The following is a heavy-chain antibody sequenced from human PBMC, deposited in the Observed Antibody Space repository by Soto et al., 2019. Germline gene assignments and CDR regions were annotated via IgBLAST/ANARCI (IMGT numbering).Heavy chain of an antibody. J-gene: IGHJ4*02. CDR1: GFTFSDHY. CDR3: VDCGGSAFDC. D-gene: IGHD2-21*01. CDR2: IRNKAKSYTT. Sequence: EVQLVESGGDLVQPGGSLRLSCAASGFTFSDHYMDWVRQAPGKGLEWVGLIRNKAKSYTTEYAASVRGRFTISRDDSKNSVYLQMNSLKTEDTAVHYCVDCGGSAFDCWGQGTLVTVS. V-gene: IGHV3-72*01.